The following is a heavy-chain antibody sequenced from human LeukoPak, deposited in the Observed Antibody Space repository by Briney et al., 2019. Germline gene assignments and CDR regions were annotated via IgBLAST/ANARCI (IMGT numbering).Heavy chain of an antibody. J-gene: IGHJ4*02. CDR1: GFTFSSYE. Sequence: PGGSLRLSCAASGFTFSSYEMNWVRQAPGEGLEWVSYISSSGSTIYYAASVKGRFTISRDNAKNSLYLQMNSLRAEDTAVYYCARTEDTAMAYYFDYWGQGTLVTVSS. V-gene: IGHV3-48*03. D-gene: IGHD5-18*01. CDR2: ISSSGSTI. CDR3: ARTEDTAMAYYFDY.